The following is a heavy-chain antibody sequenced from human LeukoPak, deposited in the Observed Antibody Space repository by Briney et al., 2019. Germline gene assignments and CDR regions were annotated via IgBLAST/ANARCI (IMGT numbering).Heavy chain of an antibody. J-gene: IGHJ4*02. CDR3: ARDYDSSGYPDY. CDR1: GGSFSSGGYY. CDR2: IYHSGST. D-gene: IGHD3-22*01. Sequence: SETLSLICTVSGGSFSSGGYYWRSVRQPPGKGLGWIGYIYHSGSTYYNPSLKSRVTISVDKSKNQFSLQLSSVTAADTAVYYCARDYDSSGYPDYWGQGTLVTVSS. V-gene: IGHV4-30-2*01.